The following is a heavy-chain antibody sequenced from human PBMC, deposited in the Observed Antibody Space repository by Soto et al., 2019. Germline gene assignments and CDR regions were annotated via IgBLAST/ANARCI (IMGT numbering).Heavy chain of an antibody. J-gene: IGHJ4*02. Sequence: PSETLSLTCAVYGGSFSGYYWSWIRQPPGKGLEWIGEINHSGSTNYNPSLKSRVTISVDTSKNQFSLRLSSVTAADTAVYYCARDSSGYPFDYWGQGTLVTVSS. CDR1: GGSFSGYY. CDR2: INHSGST. V-gene: IGHV4-34*01. D-gene: IGHD3-22*01. CDR3: ARDSSGYPFDY.